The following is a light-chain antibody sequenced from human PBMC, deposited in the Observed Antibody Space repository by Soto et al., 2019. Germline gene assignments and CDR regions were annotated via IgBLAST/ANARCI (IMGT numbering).Light chain of an antibody. J-gene: IGLJ2*01. CDR1: SSAVGGYNY. CDR3: SSYAGSNNYVV. V-gene: IGLV2-8*01. CDR2: EVS. Sequence: QSALTQPPSASGSPGQSVTISGTGTSSAVGGYNYVSWYQQHPGKAPKLMIYEVSKRPSGVPDRFSGSKSGNTASLTVSGLQAEDEADYYCSSYAGSNNYVVFGGGTKLTVL.